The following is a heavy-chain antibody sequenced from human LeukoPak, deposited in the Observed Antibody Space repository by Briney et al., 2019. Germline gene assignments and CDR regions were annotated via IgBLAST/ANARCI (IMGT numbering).Heavy chain of an antibody. D-gene: IGHD3-22*01. CDR2: IYYSGRT. J-gene: IGHJ1*01. CDR3: ARRRYYDGSGYLE. Sequence: PSETLSLTCSVSGDSVSRSDSYWDWIRQPPGKGLEWIGTIYYSGRTYYSPSLKSRVTMSVDPSNNQFSLNLRSVNAADTALYYCARRRYYDGSGYLEWGQGTLLSVSS. CDR1: GDSVSRSDSY. V-gene: IGHV4-39*01.